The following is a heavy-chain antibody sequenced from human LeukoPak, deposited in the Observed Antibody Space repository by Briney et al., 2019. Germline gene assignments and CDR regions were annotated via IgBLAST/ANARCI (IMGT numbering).Heavy chain of an antibody. CDR2: INHSGST. CDR1: GGSFSGYY. CDR3: AALYCGGGSCVWFDP. J-gene: IGHJ5*02. Sequence: SETLSLTCAVYGGSFSGYYWSWIRQPPGKGLEWIGEINHSGSTNYNPSLKSRVTISVDTSKNQFSLKLSSVTAADTAVYYCAALYCGGGSCVWFDPWGQGTLVTVSS. D-gene: IGHD2-15*01. V-gene: IGHV4-34*01.